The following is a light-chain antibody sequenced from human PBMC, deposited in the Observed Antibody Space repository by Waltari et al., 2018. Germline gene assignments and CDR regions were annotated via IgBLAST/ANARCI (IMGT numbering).Light chain of an antibody. Sequence: QSALTQPASVSGSPGQSLTMSCTGTNSDVGNYNYVSWYQHHPGPAPKVIIFGVSKRPSGVSDRFSGSKSGNTASLTISGLQTEDEADYYCCSYAGTSTLIFGGGTKLTVL. CDR2: GVS. CDR1: NSDVGNYNY. V-gene: IGLV2-23*02. J-gene: IGLJ2*01. CDR3: CSYAGTSTLI.